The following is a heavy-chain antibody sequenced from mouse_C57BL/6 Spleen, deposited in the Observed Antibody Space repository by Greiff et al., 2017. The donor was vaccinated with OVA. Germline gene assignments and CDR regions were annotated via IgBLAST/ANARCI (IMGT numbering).Heavy chain of an antibody. CDR2: ISNLAYSI. V-gene: IGHV5-15*01. CDR1: GFTFSDYG. CDR3: ARQGYDYDGYFDV. Sequence: EVQLVESGGGLVQPGGSLKLSCAASGFTFSDYGMAWVRQAPRKGPEWVAFISNLAYSIYYADTVTGRFTISRENAKNTLYLEMSSLRSEDTAMYYCARQGYDYDGYFDVWGTGTTVTVSS. J-gene: IGHJ1*03. D-gene: IGHD2-4*01.